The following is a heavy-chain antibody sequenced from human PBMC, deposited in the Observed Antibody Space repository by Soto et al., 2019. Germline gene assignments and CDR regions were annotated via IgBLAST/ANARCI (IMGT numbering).Heavy chain of an antibody. D-gene: IGHD2-15*01. CDR1: GGTFSSYA. J-gene: IGHJ6*02. Sequence: QVQLVQSGVEVKKPGSSVKVSCKASGGTFSSYAISWVRQAPGQGLEWMGGIIPIFGTANYAQKFQGRVTITADESTSTAYMELSSLRSEDTAVYYCARDGCSGGSCYSGGYYYYYGMDVWGQGTTVTVSS. V-gene: IGHV1-69*01. CDR3: ARDGCSGGSCYSGGYYYYYGMDV. CDR2: IIPIFGTA.